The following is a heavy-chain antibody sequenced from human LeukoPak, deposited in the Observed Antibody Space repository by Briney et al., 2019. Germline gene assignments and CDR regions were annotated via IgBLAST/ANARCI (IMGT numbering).Heavy chain of an antibody. CDR1: GFTVNY. V-gene: IGHV3-53*01. J-gene: IGHJ4*02. Sequence: GSLSLSCAASGFTVNYMSWVRQAPEEGLEWVSLIYSGGTTYYADSVKGRFTISRHNSKNTLYLQMNSLRAEDTAVYYCARVSSSGWRDFDYWGQGTLVTVSS. CDR3: ARVSSSGWRDFDY. D-gene: IGHD6-19*01. CDR2: IYSGGTT.